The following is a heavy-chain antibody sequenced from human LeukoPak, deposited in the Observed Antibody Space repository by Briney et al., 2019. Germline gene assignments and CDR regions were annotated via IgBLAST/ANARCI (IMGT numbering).Heavy chain of an antibody. V-gene: IGHV1-18*01. CDR1: GYTFNTYG. CDR2: ISGYNGKA. D-gene: IGHD2-15*01. CDR3: ARAGAVVDNWFDP. J-gene: IGHJ5*02. Sequence: ASVKVPCKASGYTFNTYGITWVRQAPGQGLEWMGWISGYNGKAKYAQKLQDRVTMTTDTSTTTAYMELRSLRSDDTAVYYCARAGAVVDNWFDPWGQGTLVTVSA.